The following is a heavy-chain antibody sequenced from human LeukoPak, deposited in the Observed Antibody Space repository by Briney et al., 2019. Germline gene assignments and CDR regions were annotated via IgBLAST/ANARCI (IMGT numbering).Heavy chain of an antibody. CDR3: ARASYYGSGSYLGY. D-gene: IGHD3-10*01. J-gene: IGHJ4*02. CDR2: INHSGST. CDR1: GGSFSGYY. V-gene: IGHV4-34*01. Sequence: SETLSLTCAVYGGSFSGYYWSWIRQPPGKGLEWIGEINHSGSTNYNPSLKSRVTISVDTSKNQFSLKLSSVTAADTAVYYCARASYYGSGSYLGYWGQGTLVTVSS.